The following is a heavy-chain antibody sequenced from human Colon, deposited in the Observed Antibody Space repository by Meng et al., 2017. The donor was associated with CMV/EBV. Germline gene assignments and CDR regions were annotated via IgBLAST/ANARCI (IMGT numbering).Heavy chain of an antibody. CDR3: ANSHVSRFLEWLWHY. CDR1: GFPFSTYA. V-gene: IGHV3-23*01. Sequence: GGSLRLSCAGSGFPFSTYAMSWVRQAPGKGLEWVSGISGGGANTYYADSVKGRFTISRDNSKNTVYLQMSGLRDDDTAMYYCANSHVSRFLEWLWHYWGQGTLVTVSS. D-gene: IGHD3-3*01. CDR2: ISGGGANT. J-gene: IGHJ4*02.